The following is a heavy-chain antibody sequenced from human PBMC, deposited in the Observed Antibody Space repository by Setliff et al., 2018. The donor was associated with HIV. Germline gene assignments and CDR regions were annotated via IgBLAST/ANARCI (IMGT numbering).Heavy chain of an antibody. Sequence: GASVKVSCKAAGGTFSSYAISWVRQAPGQGLEWMGGISPILGTANYAQKFQGRVTITADESTSTAYMELNSLRSEDTAVYYCARDSSFGERPNWFDPWGQGTLVTVSS. J-gene: IGHJ5*02. V-gene: IGHV1-69*13. CDR1: GGTFSSYA. D-gene: IGHD3-10*01. CDR2: ISPILGTA. CDR3: ARDSSFGERPNWFDP.